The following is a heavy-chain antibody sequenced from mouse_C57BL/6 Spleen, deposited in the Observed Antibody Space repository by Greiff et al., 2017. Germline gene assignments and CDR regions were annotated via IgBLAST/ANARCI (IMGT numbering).Heavy chain of an antibody. CDR2: IYPGDGDT. Sequence: VHLVESGAELVKPGASVKISCKASGYAFSSYWMNWVKQRPGKGLEWIGQIYPGDGDTNYNGKFKGKATLTADKSSSTAYMQLSSLTSEDSAVYFCARSSGPLYAMDYWGQGTSVTVSS. CDR3: ARSSGPLYAMDY. D-gene: IGHD3-2*02. J-gene: IGHJ4*01. V-gene: IGHV1-80*01. CDR1: GYAFSSYW.